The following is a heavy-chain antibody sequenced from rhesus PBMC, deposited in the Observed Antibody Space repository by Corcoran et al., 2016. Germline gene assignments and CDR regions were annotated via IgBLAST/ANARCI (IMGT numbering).Heavy chain of an antibody. J-gene: IGHJ4*01. CDR3: ARVRYSGSYNGD. Sequence: QVQLQESGPGVVKPSETLSLTCAVSGYSISSGYDWSWIRQPPGKGLEWIGYIYGSSGSTNYNPSLKNRVTISKDTSKNQFALKLSSVTAADTAVYYCARVRYSGSYNGDWGQGVLVTVSS. CDR2: IYGSSGST. D-gene: IGHD1-44*02. CDR1: GYSISSGYD. V-gene: IGHV4-76*01.